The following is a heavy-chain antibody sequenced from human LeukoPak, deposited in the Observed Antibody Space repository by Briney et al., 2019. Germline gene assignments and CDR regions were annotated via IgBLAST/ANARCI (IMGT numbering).Heavy chain of an antibody. CDR3: AGGPPISGYYFPFDY. Sequence: GGSLRLSCAASGFTFNNYALTWVRQTPGKGLECVSAISGDGVSPYYVDSVRGRFTISRDNSKNTLYLQMNSLRVEDTAVYYCAGGPPISGYYFPFDYWGQGTLVAVSS. J-gene: IGHJ4*02. V-gene: IGHV3-23*01. CDR2: ISGDGVSP. D-gene: IGHD3-22*01. CDR1: GFTFNNYA.